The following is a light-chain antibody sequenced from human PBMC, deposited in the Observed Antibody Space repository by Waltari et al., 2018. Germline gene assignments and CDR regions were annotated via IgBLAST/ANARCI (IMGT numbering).Light chain of an antibody. CDR1: QTVRTTY. J-gene: IGKJ4*01. V-gene: IGKV3-20*01. CDR3: QQYDISPLT. Sequence: EIVLTQSPGPLSLSPGERATLSCRASQTVRTTYLAWYQQKPGQAPTLLIYGASSRATGIPDRFSGSGSGTDFSLTINSLEPEDFAVYYCQQYDISPLTFGGGTKVEIK. CDR2: GAS.